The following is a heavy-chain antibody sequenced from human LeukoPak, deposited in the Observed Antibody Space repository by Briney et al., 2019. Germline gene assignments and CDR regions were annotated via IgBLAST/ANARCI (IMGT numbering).Heavy chain of an antibody. V-gene: IGHV4-39*01. CDR3: ARHYLGGNYPDYFNH. J-gene: IGHJ4*02. D-gene: IGHD1-26*01. Sequence: SETLSLTCIVSGGSISSTTYYWGWIRQPPGKRLEGIGSIYYSGNTYYNPSLKSRVTISIDTSKNQFCLNLNAVTAADTALYSRARHYLGGNYPDYFNHWGQGTLVTVSS. CDR1: GGSISSTTYY. CDR2: IYYSGNT.